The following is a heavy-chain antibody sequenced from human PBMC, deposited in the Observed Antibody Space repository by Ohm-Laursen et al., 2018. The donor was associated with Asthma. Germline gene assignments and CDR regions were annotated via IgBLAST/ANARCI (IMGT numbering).Heavy chain of an antibody. CDR1: GSFPGYF. V-gene: IGHV4-34*01. Sequence: SDTLSLTCTVYGSFPGYFWTWVRQPPGKGLEWIGETSHSGSTAYNPSLESRVTISVDKSKNQFSLKLTSVTAADTAVYFCARYGGDFYFDLWGQGTLVTVTS. D-gene: IGHD4-23*01. CDR2: TSHSGST. CDR3: ARYGGDFYFDL. J-gene: IGHJ4*02.